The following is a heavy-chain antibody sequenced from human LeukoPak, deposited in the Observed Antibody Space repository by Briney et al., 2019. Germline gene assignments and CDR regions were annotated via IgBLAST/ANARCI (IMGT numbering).Heavy chain of an antibody. D-gene: IGHD1-26*01. CDR1: GMAVIGNY. V-gene: IGHV3-53*01. Sequence: GGSLSLSCAGSGMAVIGNYMSWARQPPGKGLEWVSFISINTDTFYPDSVRGRFTISRDSSRNTLFLQMNSLRDEDSAVYYCAIAQSWDELFDSWGQGTLVTVSS. CDR3: AIAQSWDELFDS. CDR2: ISINTDT. J-gene: IGHJ4*02.